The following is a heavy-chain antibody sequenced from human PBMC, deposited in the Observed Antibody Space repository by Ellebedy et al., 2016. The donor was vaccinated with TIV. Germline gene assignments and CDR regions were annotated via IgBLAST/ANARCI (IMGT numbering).Heavy chain of an antibody. CDR2: IRQDGDEK. Sequence: PGGSLRLSCAASEFSFRSYWMTWVRQAPGKGLEWVASIRQDGDEKYYVDSVKGRFTISRDNAKRSLFLQMDSLEAEDTAVYYCARRGSYGDYAVQVNSWFDRWGRGTLVTVSS. D-gene: IGHD4-17*01. CDR3: ARRGSYGDYAVQVNSWFDR. J-gene: IGHJ5*02. CDR1: EFSFRSYW. V-gene: IGHV3-7*01.